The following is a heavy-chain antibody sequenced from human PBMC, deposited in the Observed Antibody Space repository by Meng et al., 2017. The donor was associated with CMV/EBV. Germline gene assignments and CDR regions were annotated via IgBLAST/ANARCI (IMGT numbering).Heavy chain of an antibody. D-gene: IGHD6-13*01. J-gene: IGHJ4*02. CDR1: GYTFTSYD. CDR2: MNPNSGNT. CDR3: ARSLGARRTGIAAAGFDY. V-gene: IGHV1-8*03. Sequence: ASVKVSCKASGYTFTSYDINWVRQATGQGLEWMGWMNPNSGNTGYAQKFQGRVTTTRNTSINTAYMELSSLRSEDTAVYYCARSLGARRTGIAAAGFDYWGQGTLVTVSS.